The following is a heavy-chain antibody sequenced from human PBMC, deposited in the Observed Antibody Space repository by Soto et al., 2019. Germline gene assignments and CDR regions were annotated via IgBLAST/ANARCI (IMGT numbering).Heavy chain of an antibody. CDR1: GISYTTYA. J-gene: IGHJ4*02. CDR3: ARAISGYVT. Sequence: VQLVQSGAEVKKPGASVRISCTASGISYTTYAIHWVRQAPGQGLEWMGWINAGNGDTSYSQRFQGRVTITRDTSATTTYMDLSSLRSEDTSIYCCARAISGYVTGGQGTLVTVSS. V-gene: IGHV1-3*01. D-gene: IGHD5-12*01. CDR2: INAGNGDT.